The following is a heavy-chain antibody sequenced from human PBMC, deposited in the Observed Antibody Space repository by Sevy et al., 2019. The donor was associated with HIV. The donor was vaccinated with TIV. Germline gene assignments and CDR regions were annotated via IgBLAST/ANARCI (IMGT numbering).Heavy chain of an antibody. Sequence: GGSLRLSCAASGFTFSSYAMHWVRQAPGKGLEWVAVISYDGSNKYYADSVKGRFTISRDSSKNTLYLQMNSLRAEDTAVYYCARDLYQKALDYWGQGTLVTVSS. J-gene: IGHJ4*02. CDR3: ARDLYQKALDY. D-gene: IGHD2-2*01. CDR2: ISYDGSNK. V-gene: IGHV3-30*04. CDR1: GFTFSSYA.